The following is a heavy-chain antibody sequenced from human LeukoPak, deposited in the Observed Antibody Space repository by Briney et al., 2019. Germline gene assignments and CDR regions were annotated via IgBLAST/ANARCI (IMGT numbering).Heavy chain of an antibody. V-gene: IGHV3-74*03. Sequence: GRSLRLSCAASGFTFSSYGMHWVRQVSGKGPVWVARISSDGGHTMYADSVKGRFTISRDNAKNTLDLQMNSLRVEDTAVYYCVRDGNYDLDVWGQGTTVTVSS. D-gene: IGHD3-3*01. CDR1: GFTFSSYG. CDR3: VRDGNYDLDV. CDR2: ISSDGGHT. J-gene: IGHJ6*02.